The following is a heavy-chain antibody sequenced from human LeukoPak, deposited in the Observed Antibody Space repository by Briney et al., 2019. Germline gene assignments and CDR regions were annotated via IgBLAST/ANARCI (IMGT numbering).Heavy chain of an antibody. CDR2: ISSSSSYI. CDR1: GFTFSSYA. D-gene: IGHD2-15*01. CDR3: APDCSGGSCYPY. V-gene: IGHV3-21*01. J-gene: IGHJ4*02. Sequence: GGSLRLSCAASGFTFSSYAMNWVRQAPGKGLEWVSSISSSSSYIYYADSVKGRFTISRDNAKNSLYLQMNSLRAEDTAVYYCAPDCSGGSCYPYWGQGTLVTVSS.